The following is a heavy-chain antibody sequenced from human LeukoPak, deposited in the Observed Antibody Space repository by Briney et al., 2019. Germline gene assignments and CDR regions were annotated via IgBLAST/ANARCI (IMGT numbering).Heavy chain of an antibody. Sequence: GGSLRLSCEGSAFIFSGHWMNWVRQTPGKGLEWVASIKEDGSERQYVDSVKGRFSISRDNTKGSLFLQLDSLRAEDTAVYYCVMECNIEAIHGAFDYWGQGTLVTVSS. CDR2: IKEDGSER. J-gene: IGHJ4*02. V-gene: IGHV3-7*03. CDR1: AFIFSGHW. D-gene: IGHD1-1*01. CDR3: VMECNIEAIHGAFDY.